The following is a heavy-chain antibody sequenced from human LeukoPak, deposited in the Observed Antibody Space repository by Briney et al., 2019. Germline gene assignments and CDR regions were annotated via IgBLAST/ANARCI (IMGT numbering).Heavy chain of an antibody. D-gene: IGHD5-18*01. J-gene: IGHJ3*02. CDR3: ARAHRYSYGLDAFDI. V-gene: IGHV3-13*01. CDR2: IGTAGDT. Sequence: GGSLRLSCAASGFTFSSYDMHWVRQATGKGLEWVSAIGTAGDTYYPGSVKGRFTISRENAKNSLYLQMNSLRAGDTAVHYCARAHRYSYGLDAFDIWGQGTMVTVSS. CDR1: GFTFSSYD.